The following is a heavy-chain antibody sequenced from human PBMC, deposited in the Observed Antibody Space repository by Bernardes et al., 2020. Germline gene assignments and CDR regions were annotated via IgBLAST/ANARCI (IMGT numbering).Heavy chain of an antibody. CDR1: GGSVSTTKYH. CDR2: INYSGTT. V-gene: IGHV4-61*01. D-gene: IGHD3-22*01. J-gene: IGHJ4*02. CDR3: AREFRSKSMIVVVTQRASSPGPFDY. Sequence: SETLSLTCSVSGGSVSTTKYHWSWIRKSPGKGLEWIAYINYSGTTRYNPALRSRVTISVDTSKNQFSLKLSSVTAADTAVYYCAREFRSKSMIVVVTQRASSPGPFDYWGQGTLVTVSS.